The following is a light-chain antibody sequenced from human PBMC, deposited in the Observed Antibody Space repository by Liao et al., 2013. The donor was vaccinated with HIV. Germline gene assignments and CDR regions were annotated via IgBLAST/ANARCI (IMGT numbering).Light chain of an antibody. Sequence: SYELTQPPSVSVSPGQTASITCSGHTLGDKSPSWYQQRPGQPPVLVIYQGTKRPSGIPERFSGSNSGNTATLTISGTQAMDEADYYCQAWDSSTYWVFGGGTKLTVL. V-gene: IGLV3-1*01. CDR3: QAWDSSTYWV. CDR1: TLGDKS. J-gene: IGLJ3*02. CDR2: QGT.